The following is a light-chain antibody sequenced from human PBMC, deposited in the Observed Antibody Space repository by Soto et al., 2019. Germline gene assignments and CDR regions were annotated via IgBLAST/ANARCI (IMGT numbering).Light chain of an antibody. J-gene: IGKJ1*01. CDR1: QDIGND. CDR2: AAS. CDR3: LQDYTYPWT. V-gene: IGKV1-6*02. Sequence: IPMTQSPSSLSASVKDKVTITCRASQDIGNDLGWYQQKPGKAPNLLIYAASSLRSGVPSRFSGSGSGTHFTLTINSLQAEDSATYFCLQDYTYPWTFGQGTKVDIK.